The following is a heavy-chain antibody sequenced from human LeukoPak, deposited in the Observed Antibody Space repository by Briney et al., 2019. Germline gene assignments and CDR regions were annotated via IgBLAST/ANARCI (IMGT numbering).Heavy chain of an antibody. V-gene: IGHV3-23*01. D-gene: IGHD6-19*01. CDR3: AKDRSWLGDY. Sequence: PGESLSLSCAASGLTFSSYVMSWARQAPGKGLEWVAAISANGGRTYYTESVKGHFTISRDNSKNPLSLQMTSLRAEDTAVYYCAKDRSWLGDYWGQGTLVTVSS. CDR2: ISANGGRT. J-gene: IGHJ4*02. CDR1: GLTFSSYV.